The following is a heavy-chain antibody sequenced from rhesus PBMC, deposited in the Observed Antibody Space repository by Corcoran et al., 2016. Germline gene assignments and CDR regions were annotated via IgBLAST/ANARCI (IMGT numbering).Heavy chain of an antibody. CDR2: INFDGRTV. J-gene: IGHJ4*01. Sequence: EVQLVESGGGLVQPGGSLTLSCAASGFTFSLYDMSWVRQGPGKGRGWVPHINFDGRTVRYSDSVRGRFTIARDNAENSLSLHMSSLRVEDTAVYYCVRDHGDLFGHYFVYWGQGVLVTVSS. V-gene: IGHV3-136*01. CDR1: GFTFSLYD. D-gene: IGHD3-22*01. CDR3: VRDHGDLFGHYFVY.